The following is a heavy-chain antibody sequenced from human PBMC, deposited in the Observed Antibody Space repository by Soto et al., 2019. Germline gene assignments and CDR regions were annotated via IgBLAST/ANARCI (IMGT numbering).Heavy chain of an antibody. CDR3: ARDSAPAWFDP. J-gene: IGHJ5*02. Sequence: ETLSLTCTVSGASVNDYYWNWVRQPLGKGLEWIGFIHYTGSRIFNPSLQSRVTMSVDVSQNQFSLRLTSVTAADTAVYYCARDSAPAWFDPWGQGTLVTVSS. CDR1: GASVNDYY. CDR2: IHYTGSR. V-gene: IGHV4-59*02.